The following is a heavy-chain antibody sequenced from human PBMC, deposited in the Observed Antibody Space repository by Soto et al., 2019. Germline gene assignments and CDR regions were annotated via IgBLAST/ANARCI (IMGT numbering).Heavy chain of an antibody. V-gene: IGHV3-9*01. Sequence: HPGGSLRLSCAASGFTFDDYAMHWVRQAPGKGLEWVSGISWNSGSIGYADSVKGRFTISRDNAKNSLYLQMNSLRAEDTALYYCAKANLWELLPTRFDYWGQGTLVTVSS. J-gene: IGHJ4*02. D-gene: IGHD1-26*01. CDR1: GFTFDDYA. CDR2: ISWNSGSI. CDR3: AKANLWELLPTRFDY.